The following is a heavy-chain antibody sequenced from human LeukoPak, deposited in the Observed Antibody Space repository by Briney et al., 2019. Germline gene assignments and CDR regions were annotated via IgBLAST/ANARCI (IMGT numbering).Heavy chain of an antibody. CDR2: ISYDGSNK. Sequence: GGSLRLSCAASGFTFNNYAMHWVRQAPGKGLEWVAVISYDGSNKHYADSVKGRFTISRDNAKNSLYLQMNSLRAEDTAVYYCARGSYGKFDYWGQGTLVTVSS. D-gene: IGHD3-16*01. CDR3: ARGSYGKFDY. J-gene: IGHJ4*02. V-gene: IGHV3-33*03. CDR1: GFTFNNYA.